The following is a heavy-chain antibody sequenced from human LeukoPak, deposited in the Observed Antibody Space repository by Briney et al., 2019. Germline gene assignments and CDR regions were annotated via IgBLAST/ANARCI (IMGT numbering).Heavy chain of an antibody. CDR2: IHFDGSNS. J-gene: IGHJ4*02. CDR1: GFAFGTYG. D-gene: IGHD3-16*02. V-gene: IGHV3-30*02. CDR3: AKGRVVDLSLRYQGGFEY. Sequence: GGSLRLSCVASGFAFGTYGIHWVLQAPGKGLEWIGFIHFDGSNSFYANSVKGRFSISRDNSRNILYLQMNSLTAEDTAFYYCAKGRVVDLSLRYQGGFEYWGQGTQVTVSS.